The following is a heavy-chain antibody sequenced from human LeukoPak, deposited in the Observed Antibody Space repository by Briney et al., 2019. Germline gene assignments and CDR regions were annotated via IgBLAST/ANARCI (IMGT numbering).Heavy chain of an antibody. CDR1: GYSISSGYY. Sequence: SETLSLTCTVSGYSISSGYYWGWIRQPPGKGLEWIGSIYHSGSTYYNPSLKSRVTISVDTSKNQFSLKLSSVTAADTAVYYCARGHYYDSSGYDYWGQGTLVTVSS. J-gene: IGHJ4*02. CDR2: IYHSGST. CDR3: ARGHYYDSSGYDY. V-gene: IGHV4-38-2*02. D-gene: IGHD3-22*01.